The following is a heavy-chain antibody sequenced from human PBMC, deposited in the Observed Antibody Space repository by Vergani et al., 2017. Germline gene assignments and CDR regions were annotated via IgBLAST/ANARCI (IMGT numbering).Heavy chain of an antibody. V-gene: IGHV3-30*18. CDR3: AKNIAAAGNFDY. D-gene: IGHD6-13*01. J-gene: IGHJ4*02. CDR1: GYTFTSYG. CDR2: ISYDGSNK. Sequence: QVQLVQSGAEVKKPGASVKVSCKASGYTFTSYGISWVRQAPGKGLEWVAVISYDGSNKYYADSVKGRFTISRDNSKNTLYLQMNSLRAEDTAVYYCAKNIAAAGNFDYWGQGTLVTVSS.